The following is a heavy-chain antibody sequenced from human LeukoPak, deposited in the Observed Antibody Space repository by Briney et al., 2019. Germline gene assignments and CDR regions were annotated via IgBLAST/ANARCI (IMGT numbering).Heavy chain of an antibody. CDR2: INPTSGGT. J-gene: IGHJ4*02. CDR1: GYCLNEYY. Sequence: ASVKVSCKASGYCLNEYYMYWVCHGPGQGLEWMGSINPTSGGTNSAQKFPGRVALTTDTSVSTAYMELSAIRSDDSAMYYSAMEFVGAASAASYSGPGTLVTVSS. D-gene: IGHD3-10*01. CDR3: AMEFVGAASAASY. V-gene: IGHV1-2*02.